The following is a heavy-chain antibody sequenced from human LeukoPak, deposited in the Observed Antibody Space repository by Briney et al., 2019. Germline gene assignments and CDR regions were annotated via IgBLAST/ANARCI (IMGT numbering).Heavy chain of an antibody. V-gene: IGHV5-51*01. CDR2: IYPGDSDT. D-gene: IGHD2-2*01. CDR1: GYSFTSYW. Sequence: NLGESLKISCKGSGYSFTSYWIGWVRQMPGKGLEWMGIIYPGDSDTRYSPSFQGQVTISADKSISTAYLQWSSLKASDTAMYYCARQGPHCSSTSCPPSFWGQGTLVTVSS. CDR3: ARQGPHCSSTSCPPSF. J-gene: IGHJ4*02.